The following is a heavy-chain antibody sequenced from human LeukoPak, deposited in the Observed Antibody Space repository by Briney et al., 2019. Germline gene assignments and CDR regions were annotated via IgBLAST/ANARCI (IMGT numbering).Heavy chain of an antibody. Sequence: GGSLRLSCAASGFTFSSYAMSWVRQAPGKGLEWVSVISGSDGTTYYADSVKGRFTISRDNSKNTLYLQMNSLRAEETAVYYCAKRYCSGTSCSFFDYWGQGTLVTVSS. CDR3: AKRYCSGTSCSFFDY. D-gene: IGHD2-2*01. J-gene: IGHJ4*02. V-gene: IGHV3-23*01. CDR2: ISGSDGTT. CDR1: GFTFSSYA.